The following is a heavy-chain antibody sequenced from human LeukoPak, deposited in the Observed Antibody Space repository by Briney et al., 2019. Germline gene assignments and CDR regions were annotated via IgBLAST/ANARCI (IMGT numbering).Heavy chain of an antibody. CDR3: ARTPSITIFGVVIMPTQFDY. D-gene: IGHD3-3*01. J-gene: IGHJ4*02. CDR1: GYSISSGYY. CDR2: IYHSGST. V-gene: IGHV4-38-2*01. Sequence: SETLSLTXAVSGYSISSGYYWGWIRQPPGKGLEWIGSIYHSGSTNYNPSLKSRVTISVDTSKNQFSLKLSSVTAADTAVYYCARTPSITIFGVVIMPTQFDYWGQGTLVTVSS.